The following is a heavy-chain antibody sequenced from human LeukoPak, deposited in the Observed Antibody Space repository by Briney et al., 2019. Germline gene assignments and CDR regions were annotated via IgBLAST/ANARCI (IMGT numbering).Heavy chain of an antibody. CDR1: GGTFSSYA. V-gene: IGHV1-69*04. D-gene: IGHD4-17*01. CDR2: IIPSFGIA. CDR3: ARDYGDYRRYGMDV. J-gene: IGHJ6*02. Sequence: GASVKVSCKASGGTFSSYAISWVRQAPGQGLEWMGRIIPSFGIANYAQKFQGRVTITADKSTSTAYMELSSLRSEDTAVCYCARDYGDYRRYGMDVWGQGTTVTVSS.